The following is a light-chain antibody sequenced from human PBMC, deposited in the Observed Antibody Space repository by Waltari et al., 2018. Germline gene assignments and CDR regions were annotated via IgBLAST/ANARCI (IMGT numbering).Light chain of an antibody. Sequence: QSVLSQPPSASASPGQGVTISCSGRNSNIGFNSVFGYQHVPGTAPKLVIFRDSQRPSGVPGRFSGSKSGTSASLAISGLRSEDEADYYCASWDQSLRGVVFGGGTKLTVL. CDR1: NSNIGFNS. CDR2: RDS. J-gene: IGLJ2*01. V-gene: IGLV1-47*01. CDR3: ASWDQSLRGVV.